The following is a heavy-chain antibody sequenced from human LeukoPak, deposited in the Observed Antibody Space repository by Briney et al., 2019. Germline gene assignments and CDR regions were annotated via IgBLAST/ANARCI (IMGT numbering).Heavy chain of an antibody. CDR3: ARTVGGSLRLIALGWFDP. CDR1: DYSIKKSAYY. V-gene: IGHV4-39*07. J-gene: IGHJ5*02. CDR2: IYYSGHT. Sequence: PSETLSLACTVSDYSIKKSAYYWGWIRQSPVKGLEWIGSIYYSGHTYYNPSFTSRVTISVDTSKNQVSLRLISVTAADTAVYYCARTVGGSLRLIALGWFDPWGQGTRVIVSS. D-gene: IGHD2-8*02.